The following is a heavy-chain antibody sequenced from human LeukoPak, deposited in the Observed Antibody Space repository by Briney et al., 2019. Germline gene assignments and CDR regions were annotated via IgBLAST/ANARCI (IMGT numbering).Heavy chain of an antibody. CDR2: IYPGDSDT. V-gene: IGHV5-51*01. D-gene: IGHD2-15*01. CDR1: GYSFTSYW. Sequence: GESLKISCKGSGYSFTSYWIGWVRQMPGKGLEWMGIIYPGDSDTRYSPSFQGQVTISADKSISTAYLQWSSLKASDTATYYCARRYCSGGSCYFFDYWGQGTLVTVSS. J-gene: IGHJ4*02. CDR3: ARRYCSGGSCYFFDY.